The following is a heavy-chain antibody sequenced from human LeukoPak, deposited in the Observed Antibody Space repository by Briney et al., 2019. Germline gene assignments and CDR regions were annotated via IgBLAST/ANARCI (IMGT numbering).Heavy chain of an antibody. CDR1: GGSISSYY. D-gene: IGHD3-16*01. V-gene: IGHV4-4*09. CDR3: AGEFGYFDY. J-gene: IGHJ4*02. Sequence: SETLSLTCTVPGGSISSYYWSWIRQPPGKGLEWIGYIYTSGSTNYNPSLKSRVTISVDTSKNQFSLKLSSVTAADTAVYYCAGEFGYFDYWGQGTLVTVSS. CDR2: IYTSGST.